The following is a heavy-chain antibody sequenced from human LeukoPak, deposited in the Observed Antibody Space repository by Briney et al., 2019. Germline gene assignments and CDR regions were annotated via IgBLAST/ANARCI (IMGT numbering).Heavy chain of an antibody. CDR3: AKDSYYGSGSWPYYYMDV. D-gene: IGHD3-10*01. V-gene: IGHV3-23*01. J-gene: IGHJ6*03. Sequence: GGSLRLSCTASGFTFSSYPMSWVRQAPGKGLEWVSAISGSGGNTYYADSVKGRFTISRDNSKNTLFLQMNSLRAEDTAVYYCAKDSYYGSGSWPYYYMDVWGKGTTVTVSS. CDR1: GFTFSSYP. CDR2: ISGSGGNT.